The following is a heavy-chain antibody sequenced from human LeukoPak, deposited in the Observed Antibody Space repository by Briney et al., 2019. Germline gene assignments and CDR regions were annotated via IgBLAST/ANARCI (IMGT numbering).Heavy chain of an antibody. CDR3: ARDSGYDGGDAFDI. J-gene: IGHJ3*02. Sequence: GGSLRLSCAASGFTFSSYAMHWVRQVPGKGLEWVAVISYDGSNKYYADSVKGRFTISRDNSKNTLYLQMNSLRAEDTAVYYCARDSGYDGGDAFDIWGQGTMVTVSS. CDR1: GFTFSSYA. D-gene: IGHD5-12*01. CDR2: ISYDGSNK. V-gene: IGHV3-30-3*01.